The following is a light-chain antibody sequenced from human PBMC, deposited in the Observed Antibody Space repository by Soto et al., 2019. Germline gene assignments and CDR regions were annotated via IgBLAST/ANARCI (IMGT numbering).Light chain of an antibody. CDR2: DAS. Sequence: EIVLTQSPGTLSLSPGERAALSCRASQSVSSSYLAWYQQKPGLAPRLLIYDASSRATGIPDRFSGSGSGTDFTLTISRLEPEDFAVYYCQQYGSSPITFGQGTRLENK. J-gene: IGKJ5*01. CDR3: QQYGSSPIT. V-gene: IGKV3D-20*01. CDR1: QSVSSSY.